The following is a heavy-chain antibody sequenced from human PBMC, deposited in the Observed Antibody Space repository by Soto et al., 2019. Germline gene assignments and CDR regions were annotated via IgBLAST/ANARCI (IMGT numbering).Heavy chain of an antibody. CDR1: GFTFSSYA. D-gene: IGHD3-3*01. Sequence: GGSLRLSCAASGFTFSSYAMHWVRQAPGKGLEWVAVISYDGSNKYYADSVKGRFTISRDNSKNTLYLQMNSLRAEDTAVYYCARDLLRLAPNYYYYGMDVWGQGTTVTVS. CDR3: ARDLLRLAPNYYYYGMDV. CDR2: ISYDGSNK. J-gene: IGHJ6*02. V-gene: IGHV3-30-3*01.